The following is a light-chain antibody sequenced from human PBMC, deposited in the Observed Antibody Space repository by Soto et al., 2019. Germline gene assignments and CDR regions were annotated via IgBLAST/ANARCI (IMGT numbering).Light chain of an antibody. CDR3: QHYNSYSEA. CDR1: QSVSSY. J-gene: IGKJ1*01. V-gene: IGKV3-11*01. CDR2: DAS. Sequence: EIVLTQSPATLSLSPGERATLSCRASQSVSSYLAWYQQKPGQAPRLLIYDASNRATGIPARFSGSGSGTDFTLTISSLEPEDFATYYCQHYNSYSEAFGKGTKVDIK.